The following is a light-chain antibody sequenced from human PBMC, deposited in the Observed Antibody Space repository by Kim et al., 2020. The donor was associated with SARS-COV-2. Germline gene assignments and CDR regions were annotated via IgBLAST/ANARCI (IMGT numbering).Light chain of an antibody. J-gene: IGKJ4*01. Sequence: DIQMTQSPSTLSASVGDRVTITCRASQTISLWLAWYQQKPGKAPDLLIYDASSLKSGVPSRFSGGGSATEFTLTISSLQPDDFATYYCQQYDTSSLTFGGGTKVDIK. CDR3: QQYDTSSLT. V-gene: IGKV1-5*01. CDR1: QTISLW. CDR2: DAS.